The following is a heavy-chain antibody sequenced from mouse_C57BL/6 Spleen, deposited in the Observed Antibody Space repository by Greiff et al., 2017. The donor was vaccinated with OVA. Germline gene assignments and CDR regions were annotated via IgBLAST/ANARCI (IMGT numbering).Heavy chain of an antibody. J-gene: IGHJ4*01. D-gene: IGHD1-1*01. V-gene: IGHV1-64*01. CDR3: ARFTTVGMDY. CDR2: IHPNSGST. Sequence: VQLQQPGAELVKPGASVKLSCKASGYTFTSYWMHWVKQRPGQGLEWIGMIHPNSGSTNYNEKFKSKATLTVDRSSSTAYMQLSSLTSEDSAVYYCARFTTVGMDYWGQGTSVTVSS. CDR1: GYTFTSYW.